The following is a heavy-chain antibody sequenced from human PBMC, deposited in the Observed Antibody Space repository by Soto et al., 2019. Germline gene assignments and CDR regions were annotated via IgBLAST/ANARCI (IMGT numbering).Heavy chain of an antibody. CDR1: GYTFTSYG. CDR3: ARGPTYYDFGSGYFQFDY. Sequence: ASVKVSCKASGYTFTSYGISWVRQAPGQGLEWMGWISAYNGNTNYAQKLQGRVTMTTDTSTSTAYMELSSLRSEDTAVYYCARGPTYYDFGSGYFQFDYWGQGTLVTVSS. J-gene: IGHJ4*02. V-gene: IGHV1-18*01. D-gene: IGHD3-3*01. CDR2: ISAYNGNT.